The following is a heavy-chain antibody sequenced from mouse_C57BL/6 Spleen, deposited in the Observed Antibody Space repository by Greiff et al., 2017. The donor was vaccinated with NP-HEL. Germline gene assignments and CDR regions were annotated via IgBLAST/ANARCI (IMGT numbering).Heavy chain of an antibody. Sequence: EVQLVESGGGLVQPGGSLKLSCAASGFTFSDYYMYWVRQTPEKRLEWVAYISNGGGSTNYPDTVKGRFTISRDNAKNTLYQQMSRLKSEDTAMYYCARHEGNYEYFDVWGTATTVTVSS. V-gene: IGHV5-12*01. CDR1: GFTFSDYY. CDR2: ISNGGGST. CDR3: ARHEGNYEYFDV. D-gene: IGHD2-1*01. J-gene: IGHJ1*03.